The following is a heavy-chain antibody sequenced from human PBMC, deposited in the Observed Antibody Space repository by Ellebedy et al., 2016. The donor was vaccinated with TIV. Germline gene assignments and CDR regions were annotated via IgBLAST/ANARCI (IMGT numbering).Heavy chain of an antibody. D-gene: IGHD2-15*01. CDR2: ISGSGGIT. CDR3: AKGQGNGVVAIRGWFDP. Sequence: GGSLRLXCVASGFIFNNFAMNWVRQAPGKGLVWVSGISGSGGITYYADSVKGRFTISRDNSKKTLYLQMDSLRAEDTAVYYCAKGQGNGVVAIRGWFDPWGQGNLVTVSS. CDR1: GFIFNNFA. V-gene: IGHV3-23*01. J-gene: IGHJ5*02.